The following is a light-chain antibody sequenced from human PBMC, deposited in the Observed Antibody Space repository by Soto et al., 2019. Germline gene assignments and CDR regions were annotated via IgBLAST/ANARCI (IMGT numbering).Light chain of an antibody. CDR2: AAS. CDR1: QPISNY. V-gene: IGKV1-27*01. J-gene: IGKJ1*01. Sequence: DIQMTQSPSSLSASIGDRVTITCRASQPISNYLAWYQQKPGKVPKLLMYAASNVPSGAPSRFSGSGAGTDFPLTISSLQNEDVTTYYCQKYDSAPWTFGQGTKVEIK. CDR3: QKYDSAPWT.